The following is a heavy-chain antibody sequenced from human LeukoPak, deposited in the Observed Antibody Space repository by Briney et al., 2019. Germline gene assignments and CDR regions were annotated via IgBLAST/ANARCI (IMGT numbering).Heavy chain of an antibody. CDR1: GGSISIINW. J-gene: IGHJ3*02. CDR3: ARDLLEWPDAFDI. V-gene: IGHV4-4*02. CDR2: IYHSGST. Sequence: PSGTLSLTCAVSGGSISIINWWTWVRQPPGKGLEWIGEIYHSGSTNYNPSLKSRVTISVDKSKNQFSLKLSSVTAADTAVYYCARDLLEWPDAFDIWGQGTMVTVSS. D-gene: IGHD3-3*01.